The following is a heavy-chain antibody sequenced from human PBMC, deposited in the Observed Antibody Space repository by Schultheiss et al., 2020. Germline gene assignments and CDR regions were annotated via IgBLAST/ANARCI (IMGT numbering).Heavy chain of an antibody. D-gene: IGHD6-19*01. Sequence: GGSLRLSCAASGFTFSRCGRHWARQAPGKGLVWVSSISSSSSYIYYADSVKGRFTISRDNAKNSLYLQMNSLRAEDTAVYYCARVDSSGWKGVWGIDYWGQGTLVTVSS. V-gene: IGHV3-21*01. CDR3: ARVDSSGWKGVWGIDY. CDR1: GFTFSRCG. J-gene: IGHJ4*02. CDR2: ISSSSSYI.